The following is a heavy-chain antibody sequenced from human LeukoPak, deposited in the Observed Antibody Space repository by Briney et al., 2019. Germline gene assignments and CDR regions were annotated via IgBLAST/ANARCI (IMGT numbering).Heavy chain of an antibody. Sequence: PSEALSLTCTVSGGSTPSSSYYWGWIRQPPGKGLECIGSIYYSGSTYYNPSLKSRVTISLDTSKSQFSLKLSSVTAADTAVYYCARLTITGTIDYWGQGTLVTVSS. CDR1: GGSTPSSSYY. CDR3: ARLTITGTIDY. D-gene: IGHD1-20*01. CDR2: IYYSGST. V-gene: IGHV4-39*01. J-gene: IGHJ4*02.